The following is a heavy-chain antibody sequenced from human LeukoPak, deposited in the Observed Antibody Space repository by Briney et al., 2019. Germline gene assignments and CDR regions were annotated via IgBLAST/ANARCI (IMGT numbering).Heavy chain of an antibody. CDR3: ARNASTMIVPGGWFDP. Sequence: SETLSLTCTVSGGSLRISGYYWGWLRQPPGKGLEWIGSIYYSGSTSYTPSLKSRVTMTVDTSQNQFSLKLSSVTAADTAVYYCARNASTMIVPGGWFDPWGQGTLVTVSS. CDR2: IYYSGST. D-gene: IGHD3-22*01. V-gene: IGHV4-39*01. CDR1: GGSLRISGYY. J-gene: IGHJ5*02.